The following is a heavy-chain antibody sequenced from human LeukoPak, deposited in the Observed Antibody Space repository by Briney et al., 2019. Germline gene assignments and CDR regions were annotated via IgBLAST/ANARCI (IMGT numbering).Heavy chain of an antibody. CDR1: GFIFSSYG. V-gene: IGHV3-30*03. CDR2: ISYDGIKR. D-gene: IGHD6-19*01. Sequence: GGSLRLSCAASGFIFSSYGMHWVRQAPGKGLEWVAVISYDGIKRYYEESVKGRFTISRDNSKTTLYLEIDSLSAEDTAVYYCARDRGGWYKDAFDIWGQGTMVTVSS. J-gene: IGHJ3*02. CDR3: ARDRGGWYKDAFDI.